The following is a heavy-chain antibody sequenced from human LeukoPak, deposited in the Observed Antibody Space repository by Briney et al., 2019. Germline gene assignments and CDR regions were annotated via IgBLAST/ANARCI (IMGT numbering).Heavy chain of an antibody. D-gene: IGHD6-13*01. Sequence: ASVKVSCKASGYTFTGYHIHWVRQAPGQGLEWMGRINPYSGDTNFAQKFQGRVTMARDTSITTAYMDLSSLTPDDTAVYFCARDQGSLTRSWYTGYWGQGTQVTVSS. J-gene: IGHJ4*02. V-gene: IGHV1-2*06. CDR1: GYTFTGYH. CDR3: ARDQGSLTRSWYTGY. CDR2: INPYSGDT.